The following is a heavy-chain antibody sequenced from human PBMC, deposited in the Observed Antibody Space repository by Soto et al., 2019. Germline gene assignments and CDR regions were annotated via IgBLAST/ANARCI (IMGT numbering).Heavy chain of an antibody. CDR2: MNPNSGNT. Sequence: QVQLVQSGAEVKKPGASVKVSCKASGYTFTSYDINWVRQATGQGLEWKGWMNPNSGNTGYAQKFQGRVTMTRNTAISTAYMELSSMRSEDTAVYYCARGSSSYNWFDPWGQGTLVTVSS. D-gene: IGHD6-6*01. CDR3: ARGSSSYNWFDP. J-gene: IGHJ5*02. CDR1: GYTFTSYD. V-gene: IGHV1-8*01.